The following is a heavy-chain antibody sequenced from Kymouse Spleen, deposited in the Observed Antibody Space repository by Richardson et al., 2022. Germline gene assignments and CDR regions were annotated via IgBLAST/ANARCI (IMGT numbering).Heavy chain of an antibody. D-gene: IGHD6-13*01. CDR2: IIPIFGTA. CDR3: ARDGAAGTFGYYYYGMDV. J-gene: IGHJ6*02. V-gene: IGHV1-69*05. Sequence: QVQLVQSGAEVKKPGSSVKVSCKASGGTFSSYAISWVRQAPGQGLEWMGGIIPIFGTANYAQKFQGRVTITTDESTSTAYMELSSLRSEDTAVYYCARDGAAGTFGYYYYGMDVWGQGTTVTVSS. CDR1: GGTFSSYA.